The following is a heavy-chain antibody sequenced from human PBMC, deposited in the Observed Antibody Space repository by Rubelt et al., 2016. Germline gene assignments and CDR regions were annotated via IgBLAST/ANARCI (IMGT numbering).Heavy chain of an antibody. V-gene: IGHV1-69*01. J-gene: IGHJ4*02. D-gene: IGHD5-18*01. Sequence: VRQAPGQGLAWMGGIMPIFGTPKYAEKFQGRVTITADESASTAYMELNSLRSEDTAVYYCARDLREWKRGYSYGNDYWGQGTLVTVSS. CDR3: ARDLREWKRGYSYGNDY. CDR2: IMPIFGTP.